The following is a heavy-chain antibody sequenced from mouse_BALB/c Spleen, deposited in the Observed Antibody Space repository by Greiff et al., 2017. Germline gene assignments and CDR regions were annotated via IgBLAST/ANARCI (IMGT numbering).Heavy chain of an antibody. CDR1: GFTFSSYA. D-gene: IGHD1-1*01. CDR2: ISSGGST. J-gene: IGHJ4*01. CDR3: ARENYGSSGYYAMDY. Sequence: EVQRVESGGGLVKPGGSLKLSCAASGFTFSSYAMSWVRQTPEKRLEWVASISSGGSTYYPDSVKGRFTISRDNARNILYLQMSSLRSEDTAMYYCARENYGSSGYYAMDYWGQGTSVTVSS. V-gene: IGHV5-6-5*01.